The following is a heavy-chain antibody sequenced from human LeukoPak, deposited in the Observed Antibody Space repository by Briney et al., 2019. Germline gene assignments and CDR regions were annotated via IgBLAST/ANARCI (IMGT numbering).Heavy chain of an antibody. J-gene: IGHJ5*02. CDR1: GYSISSGYY. CDR3: ARERGTGNWFDP. CDR2: IYHSGRT. V-gene: IGHV4-38-2*02. Sequence: SETLSLTCTVSGYSISSGYYWGWIRQPPGKGLEWIGSIYHSGRTFYNPSLKSRVTISVDTSKNQFSLKLTSVTAADTAVYYCARERGTGNWFDPWGQGTLVTVSS.